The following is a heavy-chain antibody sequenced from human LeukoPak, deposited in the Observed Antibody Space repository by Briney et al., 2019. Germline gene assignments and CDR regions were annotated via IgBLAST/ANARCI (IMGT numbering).Heavy chain of an antibody. V-gene: IGHV5-51*01. CDR2: IFPGDSDT. CDR1: GYRFDAHW. Sequence: GESLKISCKGSGYRFDAHWIGWVRQMPGKGLEWMGIIFPGDSDTTYSPPFQGQVAISADKSTTTVYLQWSSLRDSDTAMYYCARRAGNYESSGYYSFDYWGQGTLVTVSS. CDR3: ARRAGNYESSGYYSFDY. D-gene: IGHD3-22*01. J-gene: IGHJ4*02.